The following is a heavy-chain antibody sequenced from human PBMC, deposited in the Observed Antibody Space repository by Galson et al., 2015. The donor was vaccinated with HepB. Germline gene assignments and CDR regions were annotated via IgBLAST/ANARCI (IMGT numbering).Heavy chain of an antibody. V-gene: IGHV1-18*04. CDR3: ARGRTMVRGVITPYSLGY. D-gene: IGHD3-10*01. J-gene: IGHJ4*02. CDR2: ISAYNGNT. Sequence: SVKVSCKASGYTFTSYGISWVRQAPGQGLEWMGWISAYNGNTNYAQKPQGRVTMTTDTSTSTAYMELRSLRSDDTAVYYCARGRTMVRGVITPYSLGYWGQGTLVTVSS. CDR1: GYTFTSYG.